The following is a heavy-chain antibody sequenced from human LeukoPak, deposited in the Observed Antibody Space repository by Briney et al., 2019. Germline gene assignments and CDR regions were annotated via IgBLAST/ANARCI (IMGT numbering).Heavy chain of an antibody. CDR2: IYPGDPDT. CDR3: ARRTVVANFDY. CDR1: GYSFTSYW. V-gene: IGHV5-51*01. J-gene: IGHJ4*02. Sequence: GESLKISCKGSGYSFTSYWIGWVRQMLGKGLEWMGIIYPGDPDTRYSPSFQGQVTISADKSISTAYLQWSSLKASDTAMYYCARRTVVANFDYWGQGTLVTVSS. D-gene: IGHD2-21*01.